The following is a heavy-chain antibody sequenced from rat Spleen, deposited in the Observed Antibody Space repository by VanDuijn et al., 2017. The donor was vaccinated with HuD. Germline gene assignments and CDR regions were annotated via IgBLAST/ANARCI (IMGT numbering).Heavy chain of an antibody. J-gene: IGHJ4*01. Sequence: EVQLVESGGGLVQPGRSLKLSCAASGFTFSSFPLAWVRQTPKKGLAWVASISSGGGGTYYQDSVKGRFTISRDNAKNTLYLQMDSLRSEDTASYYCGRHHYDGYYHGPVLGVMDAWGQGPSVTVSS. CDR3: GRHHYDGYYHGPVLGVMDA. D-gene: IGHD1-12*03. CDR1: GFTFSSFP. CDR2: ISSGGGGT. V-gene: IGHV5S13*01.